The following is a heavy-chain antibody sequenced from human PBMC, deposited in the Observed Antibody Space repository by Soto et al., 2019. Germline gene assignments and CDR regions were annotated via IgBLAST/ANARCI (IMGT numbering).Heavy chain of an antibody. CDR2: IYHSGST. J-gene: IGHJ4*02. Sequence: SETLSLTCAVSGYSISSGYYWGWIRQPPGKGLEWIGSIYHSGSTYYNPSLKSRVTISVDTSKNQFSLKLSSVTAADTAVYYCARGVSLSAYYFDYWGQGTLVPVSS. CDR3: ARGVSLSAYYFDY. CDR1: GYSISSGYY. V-gene: IGHV4-38-2*01. D-gene: IGHD2-2*01.